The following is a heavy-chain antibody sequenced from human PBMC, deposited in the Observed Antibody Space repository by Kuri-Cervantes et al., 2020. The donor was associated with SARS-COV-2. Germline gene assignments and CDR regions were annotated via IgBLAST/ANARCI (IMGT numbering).Heavy chain of an antibody. Sequence: GESLKISCEASGFIFSRYGMHWVRQAPGKGLEWVAAIGYDGSRKHYSDSLKGRFIISRDNSQNTVYLQMSTLRDDDTAVYYCAKEGSSGWYGGDWGQGALVTVSS. D-gene: IGHD6-19*01. V-gene: IGHV3-30*18. CDR1: GFIFSRYG. J-gene: IGHJ4*02. CDR3: AKEGSSGWYGGD. CDR2: IGYDGSRK.